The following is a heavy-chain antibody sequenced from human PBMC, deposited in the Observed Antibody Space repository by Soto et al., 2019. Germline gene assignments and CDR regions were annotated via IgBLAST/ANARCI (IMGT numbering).Heavy chain of an antibody. CDR1: GYTFTSYA. V-gene: IGHV1-3*01. CDR2: INAGNGNT. CDR3: GRVDREWLFSPSYYYYYMDV. J-gene: IGHJ6*03. Sequence: ASVKVSCKASGYTFTSYAMHWVRQAPGQRLEWMGWINAGNGNTKYSQKFQGRVTITRDTSASTAYMELSSLRSEDTAVYYCGRVDREWLFSPSYYYYYMDVWGKGTTVTVSS. D-gene: IGHD3-3*01.